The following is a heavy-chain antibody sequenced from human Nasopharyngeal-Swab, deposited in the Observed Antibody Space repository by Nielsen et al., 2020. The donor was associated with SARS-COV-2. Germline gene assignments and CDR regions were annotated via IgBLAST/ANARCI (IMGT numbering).Heavy chain of an antibody. Sequence: GESLKISCSASGFIFSSYAMHWVRQAPGKGLEYVSAISSNGGSTYYADSVKGRFTISRDNSKNTLYLQMSSLRAEDTAVYYCVKLDGYNDYWGQGTLVTVSS. CDR2: ISSNGGST. CDR1: GFIFSSYA. J-gene: IGHJ4*02. D-gene: IGHD5-24*01. V-gene: IGHV3-64D*08. CDR3: VKLDGYNDY.